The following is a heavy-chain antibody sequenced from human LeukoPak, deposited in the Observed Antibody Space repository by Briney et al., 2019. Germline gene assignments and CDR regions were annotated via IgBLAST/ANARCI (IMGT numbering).Heavy chain of an antibody. D-gene: IGHD3/OR15-3a*01. CDR2: VSASGGHT. CDR3: AKMSDSWTGYYDNWFDS. J-gene: IGHJ5*01. Sequence: GGSLRLSYAVSGVTFRNFAMNWVRQSPGKGLEWVSTVSASGGHTYYADSVKGRFSISRDNSKNTLYLRLNSLKADDTAVYYCAKMSDSWTGYYDNWFDSWGKGTLVTVSS. V-gene: IGHV3-23*01. CDR1: GVTFRNFA.